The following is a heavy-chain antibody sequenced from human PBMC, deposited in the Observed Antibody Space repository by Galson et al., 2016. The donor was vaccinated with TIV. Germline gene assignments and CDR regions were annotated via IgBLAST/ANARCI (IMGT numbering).Heavy chain of an antibody. V-gene: IGHV1-69*13. CDR3: ARGMYYYESCLDY. Sequence: SVKVSCKASGGTFSSHAISWVRQAPGQGLEWMGGITGMFGTVNYANKFQGRVTIIADELTSTAYMELSSLRSEDTAMYYCARGMYYYESCLDYWDQGTLVTVSS. CDR2: ITGMFGTV. CDR1: GGTFSSHA. J-gene: IGHJ4*02. D-gene: IGHD3-22*01.